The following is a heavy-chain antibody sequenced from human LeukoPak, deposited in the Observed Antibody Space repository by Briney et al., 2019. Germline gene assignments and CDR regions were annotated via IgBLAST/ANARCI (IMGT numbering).Heavy chain of an antibody. V-gene: IGHV3-9*01. CDR3: AKDTGYYYDSSNYWV. CDR1: GFTFDDYA. J-gene: IGHJ4*02. CDR2: LSWNSGSI. Sequence: GRSLRFSCAASGFTFDDYAMHWVRQAPGKGLKWVSGLSWNSGSIGYADSVKGRFTISRDNAKNSLYLQMNSLRAEDTALYYCAKDTGYYYDSSNYWVWGQGTLVTVSS. D-gene: IGHD3-22*01.